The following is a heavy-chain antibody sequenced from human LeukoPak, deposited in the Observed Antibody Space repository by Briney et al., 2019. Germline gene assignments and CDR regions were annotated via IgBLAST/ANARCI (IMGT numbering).Heavy chain of an antibody. CDR1: GFTFNIYW. Sequence: PTGGSLRLSCAASGFTFNIYWMHWVRRAPGKGLVWVSRINTDGTYTTYADSVKGRFTISRDNSKNTLYLQMNSLRAEDTAVYYCAKDTRTATTHGGFDSWGQGTLVTVSS. D-gene: IGHD1-1*01. V-gene: IGHV3-74*01. CDR3: AKDTRTATTHGGFDS. J-gene: IGHJ4*02. CDR2: INTDGTYT.